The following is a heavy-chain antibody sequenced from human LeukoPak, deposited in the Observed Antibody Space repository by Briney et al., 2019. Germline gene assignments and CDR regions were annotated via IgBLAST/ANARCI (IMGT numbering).Heavy chain of an antibody. J-gene: IGHJ4*02. V-gene: IGHV5-51*01. CDR3: ARLTDDYFDY. CDR1: GYSFTSYW. CDR2: IYPGDSDT. Sequence: GESLKISCKGSGYSFTSYWIGGVRQKPGKGLEWMGIIYPGDSDTTYSPSFQGQVTISADKSISTAYLQWSSLKASDTAMYYCARLTDDYFDYWGQGTLVTVSS.